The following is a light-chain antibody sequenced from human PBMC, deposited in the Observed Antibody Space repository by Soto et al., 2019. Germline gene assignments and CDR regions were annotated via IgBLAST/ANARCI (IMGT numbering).Light chain of an antibody. CDR1: RSNIGPNT. J-gene: IGLJ3*02. Sequence: QSVLTQPPSASGTPGQRVTISCSGSRSNIGPNTVNWYQQSPGAAPKFLIYDSNHRPSGVPDRFSGSKSGTSASLAISGLQSEDEADYSCAAWDDSLNGPVFGGGTKVTVL. CDR3: AAWDDSLNGPV. V-gene: IGLV1-44*01. CDR2: DSN.